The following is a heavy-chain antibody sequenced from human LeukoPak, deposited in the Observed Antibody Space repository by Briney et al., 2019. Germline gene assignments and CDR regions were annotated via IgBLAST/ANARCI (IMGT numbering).Heavy chain of an antibody. CDR3: ATVHLRWLRLDYFDH. J-gene: IGHJ4*02. CDR1: GYTLTELS. V-gene: IGHV1-24*01. CDR2: FDPEDGET. Sequence: ASVKVSCKVSGYTLTELSMHWVRQAPGKGLEWMGGFDPEDGETIYAQKFQGRVTMTEDTSTDTAYMELSSLRSEDTAVYYCATVHLRWLRLDYFDHWGQGTLVTVSS. D-gene: IGHD5-12*01.